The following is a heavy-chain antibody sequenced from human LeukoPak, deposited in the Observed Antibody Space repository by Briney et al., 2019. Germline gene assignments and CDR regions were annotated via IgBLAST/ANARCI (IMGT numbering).Heavy chain of an antibody. Sequence: GGSLRLSCAASGFTFSSYSMNWVRQAPGKGLVWVSRINGDATSITYADSVKGRFTTSRDNAKNTLYLQMNSLRAEDTATYYCARAIYSNGWYGGEFDYWGQGTLVTVSS. D-gene: IGHD6-19*01. V-gene: IGHV3-74*03. CDR3: ARAIYSNGWYGGEFDY. J-gene: IGHJ4*02. CDR1: GFTFSSYS. CDR2: INGDATSI.